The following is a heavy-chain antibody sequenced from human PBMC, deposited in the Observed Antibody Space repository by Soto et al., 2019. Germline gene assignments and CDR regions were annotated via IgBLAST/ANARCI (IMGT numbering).Heavy chain of an antibody. Sequence: QVQLVQSGAEVKKPGASVKVSCKASGYTFTSYDINWVRQATGQGLEWMGWMNPNSGNTGYAQKFQGRVTMTRNTSIRTAYMELSSLRSEDTAVYYCARAQYYDFWSGYSYGMDVWGQGTTVTVSS. V-gene: IGHV1-8*01. CDR2: MNPNSGNT. CDR3: ARAQYYDFWSGYSYGMDV. D-gene: IGHD3-3*01. CDR1: GYTFTSYD. J-gene: IGHJ6*02.